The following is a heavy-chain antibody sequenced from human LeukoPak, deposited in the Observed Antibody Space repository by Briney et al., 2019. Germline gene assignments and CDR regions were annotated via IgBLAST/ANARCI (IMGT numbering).Heavy chain of an antibody. CDR3: AKDRTSSPGAY. CDR2: ISGGGGTS. J-gene: IGHJ4*02. Sequence: PGGSLRLSCAASGFTFSNPPMSWARQAPGKGLEWVSGISGGGGTSYYAESVKGRFTISRDNSKNTLYLQMNSLRAEDTAVYYCAKDRTSSPGAYWGQGTLVTVSS. V-gene: IGHV3-23*01. CDR1: GFTFSNPP. D-gene: IGHD6-6*01.